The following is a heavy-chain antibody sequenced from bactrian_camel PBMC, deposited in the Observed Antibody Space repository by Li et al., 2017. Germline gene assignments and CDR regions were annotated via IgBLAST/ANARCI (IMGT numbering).Heavy chain of an antibody. V-gene: IGHV3S1*01. CDR3: AAGANVRDDLLRAEYYWY. CDR1: GYTYSSYC. CDR2: FASIGHDSTI. J-gene: IGHJ4*01. Sequence: HVQLVESGGGSVQAGGSLRLSCAASGYTYSSYCMGRFRQAPGKEREGVAVFASIGHDSTILYADSVKGRFTISQDNAKNTAYLQMNSLRPEDTAMYYCAAGANVRDDLLRAEYYWYWGQGTQVTVS. D-gene: IGHD1*01.